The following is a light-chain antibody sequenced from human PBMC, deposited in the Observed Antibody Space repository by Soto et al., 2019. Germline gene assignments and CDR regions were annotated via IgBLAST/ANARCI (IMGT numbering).Light chain of an antibody. CDR3: HVWDSSSDPVV. CDR1: NIGGKS. V-gene: IGLV3-21*02. CDR2: DDS. Sequence: SYELTQPPSVSVAPGQTARITCGGNNIGGKSVHWYQQKPGQAPVLVVYDDSDRPSGIPDRFSGSNSGDTATLTIRRVEAGDEADYYCHVWDSSSDPVVFGGGTKLTVL. J-gene: IGLJ2*01.